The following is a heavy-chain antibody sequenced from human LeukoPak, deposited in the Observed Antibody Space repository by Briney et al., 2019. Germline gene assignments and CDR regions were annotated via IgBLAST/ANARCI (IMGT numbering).Heavy chain of an antibody. Sequence: GGSLRLSCAASGFTFDAFGMNWVRQAPGKGLEWVSDIRGGAGNTGYADSVKGRFTISRDNAKNSLYLQLNSLRVEDTALYYCARVWAWGSGNYFENWGQGTLVTVSS. D-gene: IGHD7-27*01. CDR2: IRGGAGNT. CDR1: GFTFDAFG. J-gene: IGHJ4*02. V-gene: IGHV3-20*04. CDR3: ARVWAWGSGNYFEN.